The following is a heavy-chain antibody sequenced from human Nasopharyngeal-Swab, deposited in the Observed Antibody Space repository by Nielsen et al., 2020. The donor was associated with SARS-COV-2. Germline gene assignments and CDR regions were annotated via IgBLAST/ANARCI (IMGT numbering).Heavy chain of an antibody. CDR1: GDSISSNSYY. CDR3: ASYYYDSSDYSYWFDP. Sequence: GSLRLSCTVSGDSISSNSYYWGWIRQSPGKGLEWIGSFSYSGTTYFNPSLKSRVTISVDMSKNQFSVKLSSVTAADTAVYYCASYYYDSSDYSYWFDPWGQGTLVTVSS. J-gene: IGHJ5*02. D-gene: IGHD3-22*01. CDR2: FSYSGTT. V-gene: IGHV4-39*01.